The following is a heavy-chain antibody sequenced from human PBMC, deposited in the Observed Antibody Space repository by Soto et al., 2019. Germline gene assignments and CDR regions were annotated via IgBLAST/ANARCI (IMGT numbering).Heavy chain of an antibody. CDR3: AFSWNALAVTTFDY. V-gene: IGHV4-59*01. CDR2: IYDRGTT. J-gene: IGHJ4*02. Sequence: QVQLQESGPGLVRPSETLSLTCTVSGSSIGTYCWSWIRQSPGKGLEWIGYIYDRGTTDYNPSLKSRVTMSVDTSKSQFSLHLNSVTTVDTAVYYCAFSWNALAVTTFDYWGQGIQGTVSA. CDR1: GSSIGTYC. D-gene: IGHD4-17*01.